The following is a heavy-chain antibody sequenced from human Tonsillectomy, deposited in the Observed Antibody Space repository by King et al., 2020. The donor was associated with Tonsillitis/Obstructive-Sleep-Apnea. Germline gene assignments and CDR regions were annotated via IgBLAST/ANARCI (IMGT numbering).Heavy chain of an antibody. D-gene: IGHD2-15*01. J-gene: IGHJ4*02. CDR1: GYSFTNYW. CDR2: IYPCDSDT. V-gene: IGHV5-51*01. CDR3: ARRVVVVVGATQGSGYYFDY. Sequence: VQLVESGAEVKKPGESLKISCKGSGYSFTNYWIAWVRQMPGEGLEWMGGIYPCDSDTRYSPSFQGKVTMSADKSISTAYMQWSSLKASDTAMYYVARRVVVVVGATQGSGYYFDYWGQGTLVTVSS.